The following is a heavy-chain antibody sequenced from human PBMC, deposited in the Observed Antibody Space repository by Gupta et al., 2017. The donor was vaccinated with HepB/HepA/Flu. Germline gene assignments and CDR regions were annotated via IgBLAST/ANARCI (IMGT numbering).Heavy chain of an antibody. D-gene: IGHD3-22*01. Sequence: EVQLVESGGGLVKPGGSLRLSCAASGFTFSNAWMSWVRQAPGKGLEWVGRIKSKTDGGTTDYAAPVKGRFTISRDDSKNTLYQQMNSLKTEDTAVYYCTTVRASGYYYGLDYWGQGTLVTVSS. V-gene: IGHV3-15*01. CDR3: TTVRASGYYYGLDY. CDR2: IKSKTDGGTT. J-gene: IGHJ4*02. CDR1: GFTFSNAW.